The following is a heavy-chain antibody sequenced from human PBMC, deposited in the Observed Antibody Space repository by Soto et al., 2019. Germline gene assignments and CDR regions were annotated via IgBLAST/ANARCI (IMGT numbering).Heavy chain of an antibody. CDR2: SIGGGGDT. Sequence: EMQLLESGGGLVQTGESLRLYCTASGFTFSNYAMSWVRQAPGKGPEWVSSIGGGGDTYYTDAVKGRFTVSRDDPKSTLYLQMNSLRAEDTARYYCARDAVPRNGEWDWFDPGGQGTLVIVSS. V-gene: IGHV3-23*01. J-gene: IGHJ5*02. D-gene: IGHD6-19*01. CDR1: GFTFSNYA. CDR3: ARDAVPRNGEWDWFDP.